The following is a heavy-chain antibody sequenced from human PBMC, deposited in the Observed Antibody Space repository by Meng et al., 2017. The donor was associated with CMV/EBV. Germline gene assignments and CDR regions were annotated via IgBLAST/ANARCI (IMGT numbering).Heavy chain of an antibody. V-gene: IGHV4-4*02. Sequence: SETLSLTCAVSGGSISSSNWWSWVRQPPGKGLEWIGEIYHSGSTNYNPSLKSRVTISVDTSKNQFSLKLSSVTAADTAVYYCARSITIFGVGARAWFDPWGQGTLVTVSS. CDR3: ARSITIFGVGARAWFDP. J-gene: IGHJ5*02. D-gene: IGHD3-3*01. CDR1: GGSISSSNW. CDR2: IYHSGST.